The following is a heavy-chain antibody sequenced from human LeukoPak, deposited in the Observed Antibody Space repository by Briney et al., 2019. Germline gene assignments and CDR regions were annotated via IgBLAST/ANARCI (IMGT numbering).Heavy chain of an antibody. J-gene: IGHJ5*02. V-gene: IGHV3-11*01. CDR1: GFTFSDYY. CDR3: ARDVDIVVVVAATPGWFDP. Sequence: GGSLRLSCAASGFTFSDYYMSWIRQAPVKGLEWVSYISSSGSTIYYADSVKGRFTISRDNAKNSLYLQMNSLRAEDTAVYYCARDVDIVVVVAATPGWFDPWGQGTLVTVSS. D-gene: IGHD2-15*01. CDR2: ISSSGSTI.